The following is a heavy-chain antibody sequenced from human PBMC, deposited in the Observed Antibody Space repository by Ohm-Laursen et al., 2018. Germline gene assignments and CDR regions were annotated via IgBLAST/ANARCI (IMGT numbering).Heavy chain of an antibody. J-gene: IGHJ4*02. CDR3: AGGMNGYSQDFDY. V-gene: IGHV3-11*01. CDR1: GFTFSDYY. D-gene: IGHD5-24*01. CDR2: ISSSGSTT. Sequence: SLRLSCAASGFTFSDYYMSWIRQAPGKGLEWVSYISSSGSTTYYADSVKGRFTISRDNAKNSLYLQMNSLRAEDTAVYYCAGGMNGYSQDFDYWGQGALVTVSS.